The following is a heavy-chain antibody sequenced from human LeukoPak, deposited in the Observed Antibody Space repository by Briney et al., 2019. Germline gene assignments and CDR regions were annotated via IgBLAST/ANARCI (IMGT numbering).Heavy chain of an antibody. CDR3: ASISTAMDDTPIDY. D-gene: IGHD5-18*01. V-gene: IGHV1-2*02. Sequence: GASVKVSCKASGYTFTGYYMHWVRQAPGQGLEWMGWINPNSGGTNYAQKFQGRVSMTRDTSISTAYMELSRLRSDDTAVYYCASISTAMDDTPIDYWGQGTLVTVSS. CDR2: INPNSGGT. J-gene: IGHJ4*02. CDR1: GYTFTGYY.